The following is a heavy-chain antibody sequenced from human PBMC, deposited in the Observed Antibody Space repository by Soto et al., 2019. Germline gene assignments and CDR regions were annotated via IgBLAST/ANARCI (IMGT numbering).Heavy chain of an antibody. Sequence: QVQLQQWGAGLLKPSETLSLTCGVYGGSFSGYYWSWIRQPPGKGLEWIGEVNHSGSTNYNPSLRSRVTISVATSKNQFSLKLSSVTAADTALYYCARKYRPYYGWGSPYGMGVWGQGTTVTVSS. V-gene: IGHV4-34*01. CDR3: ARKYRPYYGWGSPYGMGV. CDR1: GGSFSGYY. D-gene: IGHD3-10*01. J-gene: IGHJ6*02. CDR2: VNHSGST.